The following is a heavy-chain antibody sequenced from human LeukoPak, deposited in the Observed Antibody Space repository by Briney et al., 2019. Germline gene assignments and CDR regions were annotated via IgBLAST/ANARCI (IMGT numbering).Heavy chain of an antibody. CDR2: INPNSGGT. J-gene: IGHJ4*02. CDR3: ATSLDGYNPGYFDY. V-gene: IGHV1-2*02. D-gene: IGHD5-24*01. Sequence: ASVKVSCKASGYTFTGYYMHWVRQAPGQGLEWMGWINPNSGGTNYAQKFQGRVTMTRDTSISTAYMELSMLRSDDTAVYYCATSLDGYNPGYFDYWGQGTLVTVSS. CDR1: GYTFTGYY.